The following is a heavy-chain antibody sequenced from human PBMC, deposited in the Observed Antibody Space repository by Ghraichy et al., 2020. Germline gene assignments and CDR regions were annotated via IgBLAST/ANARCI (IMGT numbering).Heavy chain of an antibody. V-gene: IGHV1-69*06. CDR2: IIPIFGTA. CDR1: GGTFSSYA. Sequence: SVKVSCKASGGTFSSYAISWVRQAPGQGLEWMGGIIPIFGTANYAQKFQGRVTNTADKSTSTAYMELSSLRSEDTAVYYCAREERAVIVRRGWFDPWGQGTLVTVSS. CDR3: AREERAVIVRRGWFDP. J-gene: IGHJ5*02. D-gene: IGHD3-16*02.